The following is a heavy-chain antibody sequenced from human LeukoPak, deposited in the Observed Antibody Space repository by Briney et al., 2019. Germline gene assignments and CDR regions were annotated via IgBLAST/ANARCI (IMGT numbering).Heavy chain of an antibody. D-gene: IGHD5-12*01. CDR1: GGSICSGGYY. Sequence: SETLSLTCTVSGGSICSGGYYWSWIRQPPGKGLEWIGYIYHSGSTYYNPSLKSRVTISVDRSKNQFSLKLSSVTAADTAVYYCARDRGLGGYDYGYWGQGTLVTVSS. CDR3: ARDRGLGGYDYGY. V-gene: IGHV4-30-2*01. CDR2: IYHSGST. J-gene: IGHJ4*02.